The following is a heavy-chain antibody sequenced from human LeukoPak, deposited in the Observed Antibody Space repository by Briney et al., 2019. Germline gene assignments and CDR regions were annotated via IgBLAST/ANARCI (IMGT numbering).Heavy chain of an antibody. D-gene: IGHD5-24*01. CDR1: GGSFSGYY. J-gene: IGHJ4*02. CDR2: INHSGST. CDR3: AGRFEMATSLGPDY. V-gene: IGHV4-34*01. Sequence: SETLSLTCAVYGGSFSGYYWSWIRQPPGKGLEWIGEINHSGSTNYNPSLKSRVTISVDTSKNQFSLKLSSVTAADTAVYYCAGRFEMATSLGPDYWGQGTLVTVSS.